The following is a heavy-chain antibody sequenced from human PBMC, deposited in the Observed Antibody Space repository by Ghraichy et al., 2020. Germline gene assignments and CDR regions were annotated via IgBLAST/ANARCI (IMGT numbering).Heavy chain of an antibody. CDR1: GFTFGTYA. CDR2: ISGSDYST. Sequence: GGSLRLSCAASGFTFGTYAMTWVRQAPGKGLEWVSGISGSDYSTYYANSVKGRFTISRDNSKNTLYLQMNSLRAEDTAVYYCAKGGGSYPLLDAFDIWGQGTMVTVSS. J-gene: IGHJ3*02. CDR3: AKGGGSYPLLDAFDI. D-gene: IGHD1-26*01. V-gene: IGHV3-23*01.